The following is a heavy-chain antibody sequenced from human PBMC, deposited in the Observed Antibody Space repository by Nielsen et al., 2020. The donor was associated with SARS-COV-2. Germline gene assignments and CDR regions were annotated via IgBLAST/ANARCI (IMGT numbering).Heavy chain of an antibody. CDR3: ARGRLGGPANDY. V-gene: IGHV4-34*01. Sequence: SRVTISVDTSKNQFSLKLSSVTAADTAVYYCARGRLGGPANDYWGQGTLVTVSS. D-gene: IGHD1-26*01. J-gene: IGHJ4*02.